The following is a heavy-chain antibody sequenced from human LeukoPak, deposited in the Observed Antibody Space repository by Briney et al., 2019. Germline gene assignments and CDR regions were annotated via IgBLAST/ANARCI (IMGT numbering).Heavy chain of an antibody. V-gene: IGHV1-69*13. CDR1: GYTFTSYG. CDR2: IIPIFGTA. J-gene: IGHJ4*02. CDR3: ARAVFGYYDILTGYCPLDY. Sequence: SVKASCKASGYTFTSYGISWVRQAPGQGLEWMGGIIPIFGTANYAQKFQGRVTITADESTSTAYMELSSLRSEDTAVYYCARAVFGYYDILTGYCPLDYWGQGTLVTVSS. D-gene: IGHD3-9*01.